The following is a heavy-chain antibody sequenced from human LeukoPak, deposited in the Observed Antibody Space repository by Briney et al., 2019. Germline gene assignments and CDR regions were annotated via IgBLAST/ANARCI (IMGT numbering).Heavy chain of an antibody. J-gene: IGHJ6*02. D-gene: IGHD2-15*01. CDR3: ARDRGYCSGGSCYSDGYYYYGMDV. CDR1: GGTFSSYA. V-gene: IGHV1-69*13. Sequence: SVKVSCKASGGTFSSYAISWVRQAPGQGLEWMGGITPIFGTANYAQKFQGRVMITADESTSTAYMELSSLRSEDTAVYYCARDRGYCSGGSCYSDGYYYYGMDVWGQGTTVTVSS. CDR2: ITPIFGTA.